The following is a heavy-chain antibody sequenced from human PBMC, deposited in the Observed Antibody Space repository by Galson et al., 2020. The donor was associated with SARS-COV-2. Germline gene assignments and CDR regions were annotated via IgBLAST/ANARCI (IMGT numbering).Heavy chain of an antibody. CDR1: GFTFSNYA. CDR2: ITDSGSRT. D-gene: IGHD5-18*01. J-gene: IGHJ4*02. V-gene: IGHV3-23*01. Sequence: GGSLRLSCVVSGFTFSNYAMTWVRQAPGKGLEWVSVITDSGSRTYYADSVKGRFIISRDNSKNTLYLQMSSLRPEDTATYYCAKGLRGYTYGCFGSWGQGTLVTVSS. CDR3: AKGLRGYTYGCFGS.